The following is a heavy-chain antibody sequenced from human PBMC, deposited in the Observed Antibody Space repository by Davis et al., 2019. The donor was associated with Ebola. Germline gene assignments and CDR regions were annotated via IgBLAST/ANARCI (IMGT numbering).Heavy chain of an antibody. CDR3: AEGGTNNFLGAN. V-gene: IGHV3-23*01. Sequence: PGGSLRLSCAASGFTFSNYAMSWVRQAPGGGLEWVAGISVTGADIKYADSVRGRFSISRADSKNTLYLQMDSRGAEDTAVFYCAEGGTNNFLGANWGQGTLVTVSS. J-gene: IGHJ4*02. CDR1: GFTFSNYA. CDR2: ISVTGADI. D-gene: IGHD1-7*01.